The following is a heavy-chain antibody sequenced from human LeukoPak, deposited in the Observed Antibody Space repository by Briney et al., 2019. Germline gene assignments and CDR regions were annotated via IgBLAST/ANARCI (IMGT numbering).Heavy chain of an antibody. Sequence: ASVKVSCEASGYTFTSYAMNWVRQAPGQGLEWMGWINPNTGNPSYAQGLTGRFVFSLDTSVSTAYLQITSLKADDTAVYYCARAYQRLGELSLPDYWGQGTLVTVSS. D-gene: IGHD3-16*02. J-gene: IGHJ4*02. CDR1: GYTFTSYA. CDR2: INPNTGNP. V-gene: IGHV7-4-1*02. CDR3: ARAYQRLGELSLPDY.